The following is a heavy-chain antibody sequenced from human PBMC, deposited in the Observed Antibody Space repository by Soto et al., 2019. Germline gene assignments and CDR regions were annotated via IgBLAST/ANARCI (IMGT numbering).Heavy chain of an antibody. CDR2: IYFTGST. Sequence: PSETLSLTCTVSGGSISNYYWSWIRQPPGKGLERIGYIYFTGSTRYNSSLKSRVTISVDTSKNQFSLKLYSVTAADTAVYYCARVGSGHVRGFYHWGQGILVTVSS. D-gene: IGHD5-12*01. CDR3: ARVGSGHVRGFYH. CDR1: GGSISNYY. J-gene: IGHJ4*02. V-gene: IGHV4-59*01.